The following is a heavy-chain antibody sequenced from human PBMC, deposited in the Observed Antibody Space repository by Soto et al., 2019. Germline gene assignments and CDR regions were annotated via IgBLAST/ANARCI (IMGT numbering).Heavy chain of an antibody. CDR3: ARLIAAAGGNRAY. Sequence: QLQLQESGPGLVKPSETLSLTCTVSGGSISTSSYYWGWIRQPPGKGLEWIGSIYYSGSTYYNPSLKRRVTISADTSKNQCSLKLSSVTAADTAVYYCARLIAAAGGNRAYWGQGTLVTVSS. V-gene: IGHV4-39*01. CDR1: GGSISTSSYY. D-gene: IGHD6-13*01. CDR2: IYYSGST. J-gene: IGHJ4*02.